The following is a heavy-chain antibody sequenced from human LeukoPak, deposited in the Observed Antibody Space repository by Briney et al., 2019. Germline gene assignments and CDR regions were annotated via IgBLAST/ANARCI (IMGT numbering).Heavy chain of an antibody. J-gene: IGHJ4*02. CDR1: GGSISTYY. CDR3: ASVPYDSSGYAPFDY. CDR2: IYYSGST. Sequence: SETLSLSCTVSGGSISTYYWNWIRQPPGKGLEWIGYIYYSGSTNYNPSLKSRVSISVDRSKNQFSLRLSSVTAAATAVYFCASVPYDSSGYAPFDYWGQGTLVTVSS. D-gene: IGHD3-22*01. V-gene: IGHV4-59*01.